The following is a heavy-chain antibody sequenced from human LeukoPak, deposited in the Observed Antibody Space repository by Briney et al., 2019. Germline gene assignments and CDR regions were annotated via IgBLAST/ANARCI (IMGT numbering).Heavy chain of an antibody. V-gene: IGHV4-34*01. CDR2: INHSGST. CDR3: ARGSPNGSYRNFDY. D-gene: IGHD3-16*02. Sequence: SETLSLTCAVYGGSFSGYYWSWIRQPPGKGLEWIGEINHSGSTNYNPSLKSRVTISVDTSKNQFSLKLSSVTAADTAVYYCARGSPNGSYRNFDYWGQGTLVTVSS. J-gene: IGHJ4*02. CDR1: GGSFSGYY.